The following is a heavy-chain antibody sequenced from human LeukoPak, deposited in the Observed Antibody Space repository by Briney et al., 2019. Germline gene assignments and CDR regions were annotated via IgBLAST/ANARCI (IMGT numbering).Heavy chain of an antibody. D-gene: IGHD6-13*01. Sequence: SVKVSCKASGGTFSSYAISRVRQAPGQGLEWMGGIIPIFGTANYAQKFQGRVTITADKSTSTAYMELSSLRSEDTAVYYCARGLPGRYSSSWPEYFQHWGQGTLVTVSS. CDR2: IIPIFGTA. CDR3: ARGLPGRYSSSWPEYFQH. J-gene: IGHJ1*01. CDR1: GGTFSSYA. V-gene: IGHV1-69*06.